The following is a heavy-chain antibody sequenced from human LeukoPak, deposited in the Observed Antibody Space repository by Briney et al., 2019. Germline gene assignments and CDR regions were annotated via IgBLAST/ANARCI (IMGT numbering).Heavy chain of an antibody. Sequence: SVKVSCXASGGTFSSYAISWVQQAPGQGLEWMGGIIPIFGTANYAQKFQGRVTITADESTSTAYMELSSLRSEDTAVYYCASTPDYDILTGYYNAYAFDIWGQGTMVTVSS. CDR3: ASTPDYDILTGYYNAYAFDI. CDR1: GGTFSSYA. J-gene: IGHJ3*02. D-gene: IGHD3-9*01. CDR2: IIPIFGTA. V-gene: IGHV1-69*01.